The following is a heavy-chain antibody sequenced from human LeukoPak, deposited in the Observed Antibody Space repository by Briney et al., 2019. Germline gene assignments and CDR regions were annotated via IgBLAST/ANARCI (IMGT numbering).Heavy chain of an antibody. V-gene: IGHV1-69*05. CDR3: AREDSSGYYYVDY. J-gene: IGHJ4*02. CDR2: IIPIFGTA. D-gene: IGHD3-22*01. Sequence: SVKVSCKASGGTFSSYAISWVRQAPGQALEWMGRIIPIFGTANYAQKFQGRVTITTDESTSTAYMELSSLRSEDTAVYYCAREDSSGYYYVDYWGQGTLVTVSS. CDR1: GGTFSSYA.